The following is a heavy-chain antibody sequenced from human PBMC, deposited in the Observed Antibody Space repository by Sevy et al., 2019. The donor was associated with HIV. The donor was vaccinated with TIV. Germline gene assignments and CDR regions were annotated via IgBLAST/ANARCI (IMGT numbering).Heavy chain of an antibody. Sequence: ASVKVSCKASGYTYTSYAMNWVRLAPGQGLEWMGWINTNTGNPTYAQGFTGRFVFSLDTSVSTAYLQISSLKAEDTAVYYCARAYYDFWSGYYTNYYYGMDVWGQGTTVTVSS. J-gene: IGHJ6*02. CDR2: INTNTGNP. CDR3: ARAYYDFWSGYYTNYYYGMDV. D-gene: IGHD3-3*01. CDR1: GYTYTSYA. V-gene: IGHV7-4-1*02.